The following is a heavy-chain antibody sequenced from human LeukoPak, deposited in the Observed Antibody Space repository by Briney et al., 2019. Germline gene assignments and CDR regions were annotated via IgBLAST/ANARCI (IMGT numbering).Heavy chain of an antibody. V-gene: IGHV3-11*05. D-gene: IGHD6-19*01. CDR2: ISSSSSYT. Sequence: PGGSLRLSCAASGFTFSDYYMSWIRQAPGKGLEWVSYISSSSSYTNYADSVKGRFTISRDNAKNSLYLQMNSLRAEDTAGYYCARGYSSGSSGPLGYFQHWGQGTLVTVSS. CDR3: ARGYSSGSSGPLGYFQH. J-gene: IGHJ1*01. CDR1: GFTFSDYY.